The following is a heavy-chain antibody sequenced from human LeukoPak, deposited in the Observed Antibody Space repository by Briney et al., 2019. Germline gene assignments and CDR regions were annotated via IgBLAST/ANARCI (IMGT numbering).Heavy chain of an antibody. Sequence: GGSLRLSCAASGFTFSSYGMHWVRQAPGKGLEWVAVISYDGSNKYYADSVKGRFTISRDNSKNTLYLQMNSLRAEDTAVYYCAREASDYYRDFWGQGTLVTVSS. J-gene: IGHJ4*02. CDR3: AREASDYYRDF. CDR1: GFTFSSYG. V-gene: IGHV3-30*03. D-gene: IGHD3-3*01. CDR2: ISYDGSNK.